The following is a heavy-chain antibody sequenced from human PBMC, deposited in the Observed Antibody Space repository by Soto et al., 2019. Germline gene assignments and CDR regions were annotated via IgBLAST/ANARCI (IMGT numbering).Heavy chain of an antibody. D-gene: IGHD1-26*01. CDR1: GYTFTTYY. CDR2: INPSGGSI. J-gene: IGHJ6*02. V-gene: IGHV1-46*01. CDR3: ARDRGRGGSYYIYSYGMDV. Sequence: QVQVVQSGAEVKKPGASVKVSCKASGYTFTTYYIHWVRQAPGQGLEWMGVINPSGGSINYAQKFQGRVTMTRDTSTSTVYMELSSLRSEDTAVYYCARDRGRGGSYYIYSYGMDVWGQGTTVTVSS.